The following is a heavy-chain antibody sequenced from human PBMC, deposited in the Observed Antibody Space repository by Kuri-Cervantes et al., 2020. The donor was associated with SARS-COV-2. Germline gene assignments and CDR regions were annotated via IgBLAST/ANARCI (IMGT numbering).Heavy chain of an antibody. CDR1: GFTFSSYA. Sequence: GESLKISCAASGFTFSSYAMSWVRQAPGKGLEWVSAISGSGGSTYYADSVKGRFTISRDNSKNTLYLQMKSLRAEDTAVYYCATALVDYFDYWGQGTLVTVSS. CDR3: ATALVDYFDY. D-gene: IGHD3-16*02. J-gene: IGHJ4*02. CDR2: ISGSGGST. V-gene: IGHV3-23*01.